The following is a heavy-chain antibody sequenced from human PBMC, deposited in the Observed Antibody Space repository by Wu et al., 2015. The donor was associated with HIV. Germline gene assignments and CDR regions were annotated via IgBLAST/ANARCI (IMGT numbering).Heavy chain of an antibody. V-gene: IGHV1-69*05. CDR1: GAGFTSYA. CDR2: INPLFGTT. CDR3: ARNTDSVATSLYSLGV. D-gene: IGHD5-12*01. J-gene: IGHJ6*02. Sequence: QAQLVQFGAEVKKPGSSVKVTCKASGAGFTSYAVSWVRQAPGQGLEWMGGINPLFGTTQHTQRFQDRVTFSTDESKTTVYMELSSLRSGDTAVYYCARNTDSVATSLYSLGVWGPGTTVTVSS.